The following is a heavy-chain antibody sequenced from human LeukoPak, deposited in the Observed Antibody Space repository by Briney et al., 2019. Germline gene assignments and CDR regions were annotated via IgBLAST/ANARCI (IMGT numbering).Heavy chain of an antibody. CDR1: GGSISSSSYY. J-gene: IGHJ5*02. Sequence: SETLSLTCTVSGGSISSSSYYWGWIRQPPGKGLEWIGNIYYSGSTYYNPSLKSRVTISVDTSKNQFSLTLNSVTAADTAVYYCARVLLSNYDFWSGYSNWFDPWGQGTLVTVSS. V-gene: IGHV4-39*07. CDR3: ARVLLSNYDFWSGYSNWFDP. CDR2: IYYSGST. D-gene: IGHD3-3*01.